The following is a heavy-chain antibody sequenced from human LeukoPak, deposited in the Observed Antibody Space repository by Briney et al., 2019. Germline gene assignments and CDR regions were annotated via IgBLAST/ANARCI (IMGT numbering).Heavy chain of an antibody. D-gene: IGHD4-23*01. CDR3: ARDPSGKVWGNWFDP. CDR1: GCTFSSYA. CDR2: IIPIFGTA. J-gene: IGHJ5*02. Sequence: SVKVSCKASGCTFSSYAISWVRQAPGQGLEWVGGIIPIFGTANYAQKVQGRVTIATDESPSTAYMELSSLRSEDTYVYYRARDPSGKVWGNWFDPWGQGTLVTVSS. V-gene: IGHV1-69*05.